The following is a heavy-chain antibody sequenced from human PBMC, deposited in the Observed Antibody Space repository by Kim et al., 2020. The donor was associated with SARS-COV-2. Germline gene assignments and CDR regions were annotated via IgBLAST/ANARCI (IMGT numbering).Heavy chain of an antibody. CDR2: ISGDGGST. J-gene: IGHJ3*02. D-gene: IGHD3-10*01. Sequence: GGSLRLSCTASGFTFDDYAMHWVRQVPGRGLEWVSLISGDGGSTFYADSVKGRFSISRDKSKNSLYLQMNSLRTEDSALYYCVYYGSGSPIWGQGTMVTVSS. CDR3: VYYGSGSPI. V-gene: IGHV3-43*02. CDR1: GFTFDDYA.